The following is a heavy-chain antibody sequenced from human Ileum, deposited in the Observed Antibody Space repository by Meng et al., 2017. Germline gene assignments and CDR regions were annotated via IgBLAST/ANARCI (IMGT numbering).Heavy chain of an antibody. V-gene: IGHV4-31*03. CDR1: GGPISGGHYF. CDR3: ARGVVTYYDSSTLTWFDP. D-gene: IGHD3-22*01. J-gene: IGHJ5*02. CDR2: IYHSGVT. Sequence: QGQPQEAGPGLVKPSQTLSLTCTVSGGPISGGHYFWSWIRQHPEKGLEWIGYIYHSGVTYYSPSLKSRLTISVDTSKNQFSLKLSSVTAADTAIYYCARGVVTYYDSSTLTWFDPWGQGALVTVSS.